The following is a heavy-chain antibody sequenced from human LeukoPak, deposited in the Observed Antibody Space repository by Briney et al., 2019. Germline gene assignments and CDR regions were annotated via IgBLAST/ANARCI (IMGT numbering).Heavy chain of an antibody. CDR3: ARDLAYHGMDV. J-gene: IGHJ6*02. V-gene: IGHV4-59*01. CDR1: GGSISSYY. D-gene: IGHD3-16*01. CDR2: IYYSGST. Sequence: SETLSLTCTVSGGSISSYYWSWIRQPPGKGLEWIGYIYYSGSTNYNPSRKSRVTISVDTSKNQFSLKLSSVTAADAAVYYCARDLAYHGMDVWGQGTTVTVSS.